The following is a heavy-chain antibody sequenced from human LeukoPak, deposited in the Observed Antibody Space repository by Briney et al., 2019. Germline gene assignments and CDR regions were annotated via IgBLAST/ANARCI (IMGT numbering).Heavy chain of an antibody. CDR3: AKSPAYYYDSSGYYYVDY. CDR1: GFTFDDYA. Sequence: PGGSLRLSCAASGFTFDDYAMSWVRQAPGKGLEWVSAISGSGGSTYYADSVKGRFTISRDNSKNTLYLQMNSLRAEDTAVYYCAKSPAYYYDSSGYYYVDYWGQGTLVTVSS. CDR2: ISGSGGST. D-gene: IGHD3-22*01. V-gene: IGHV3-23*01. J-gene: IGHJ4*02.